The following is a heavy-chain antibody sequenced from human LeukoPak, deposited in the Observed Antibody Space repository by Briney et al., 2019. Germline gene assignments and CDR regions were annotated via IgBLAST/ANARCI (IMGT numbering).Heavy chain of an antibody. J-gene: IGHJ4*02. CDR1: GFTFSSYW. CDR3: ARARWSSTGWFLGY. CDR2: VNPQGSGT. D-gene: IGHD6-19*01. V-gene: IGHV3-74*01. Sequence: GESLRLSCAASGFTFSSYWMYWVRQAPGKGLVWVSRVNPQGSGTSYTDSVKGRFTISRDNAKDALHLQMDNLRAEDTAVYYCARARWSSTGWFLGYWGQGTLVTVSS.